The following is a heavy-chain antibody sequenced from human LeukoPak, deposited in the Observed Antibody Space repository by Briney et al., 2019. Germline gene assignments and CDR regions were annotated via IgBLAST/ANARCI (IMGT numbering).Heavy chain of an antibody. CDR3: ARAQWLVGGGYYFDY. V-gene: IGHV5-10-1*01. J-gene: IGHJ4*02. D-gene: IGHD6-19*01. CDR2: IDPSDSYT. Sequence: GESLKISCKGSGYSFTSYWISWVRQMPGKGLEWMGRIDPSDSYTNYSPSFQGHVTISADKSTSTAYLQWSSLKASDTAMYYCARAQWLVGGGYYFDYWGQGTLVTVSS. CDR1: GYSFTSYW.